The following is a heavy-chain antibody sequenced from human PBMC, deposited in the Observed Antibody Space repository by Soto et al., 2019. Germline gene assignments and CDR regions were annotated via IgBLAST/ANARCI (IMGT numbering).Heavy chain of an antibody. V-gene: IGHV1-69*12. Sequence: QVQLVQSGAEVKKPGSSVKVSCKASGGTFSSYAISWVRQAPGQGLEWMGGFIPLFGRANYGQKFQGRVTITAAASTSTAYMELSSLRSEYTAVYYCAQTLGLAAAGPGRFDLWGRGTLVTVSS. CDR1: GGTFSSYA. CDR3: AQTLGLAAAGPGRFDL. D-gene: IGHD6-25*01. J-gene: IGHJ2*01. CDR2: FIPLFGRA.